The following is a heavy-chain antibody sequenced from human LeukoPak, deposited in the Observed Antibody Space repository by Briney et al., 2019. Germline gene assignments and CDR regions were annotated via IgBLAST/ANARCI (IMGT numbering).Heavy chain of an antibody. Sequence: SETLSLTCTVSGGSVSLYYWSWIRQPPGKGLEWIGNIYSSGTTNYNPSLRSRVSLLVGTSKNQFFLEMRSVTAADTAVYYCARSKQQLAAFDIWGQGTMVTVSS. D-gene: IGHD6-13*01. J-gene: IGHJ3*02. V-gene: IGHV4-59*02. CDR3: ARSKQQLAAFDI. CDR2: IYSSGTT. CDR1: GGSVSLYY.